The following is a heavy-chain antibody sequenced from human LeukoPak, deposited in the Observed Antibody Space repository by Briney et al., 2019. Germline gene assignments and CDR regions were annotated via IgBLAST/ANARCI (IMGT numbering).Heavy chain of an antibody. D-gene: IGHD6-13*01. Sequence: GASVKVSCKASGYTFTGYYMHWVRQAPGQGLERMGWINPNSDGTNYAQKFQGRVTMTRDTSISTAYMELSRLRSDDTAVYYCARGPLSGYSSSWEFDYWGQGTLVTVSS. V-gene: IGHV1-2*02. CDR2: INPNSDGT. CDR3: ARGPLSGYSSSWEFDY. CDR1: GYTFTGYY. J-gene: IGHJ4*02.